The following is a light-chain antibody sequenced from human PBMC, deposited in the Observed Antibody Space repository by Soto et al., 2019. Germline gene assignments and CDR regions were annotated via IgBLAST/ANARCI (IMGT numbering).Light chain of an antibody. CDR1: QSVRSS. Sequence: EIVMTQSPATLSLSPGERATLSCRASQSVRSSLAWYHQKPGQAPRLLIYDASTRATGIPARFSGTGSEKALTINISRLQSEDFAVYYCKQYNNWPPLPFAQGTPLEI. V-gene: IGKV3-15*01. J-gene: IGKJ5*01. CDR3: KQYNNWPPLP. CDR2: DAS.